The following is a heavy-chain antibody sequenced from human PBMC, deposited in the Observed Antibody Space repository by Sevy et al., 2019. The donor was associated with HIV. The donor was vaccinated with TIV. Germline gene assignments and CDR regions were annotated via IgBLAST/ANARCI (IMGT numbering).Heavy chain of an antibody. Sequence: GGSLRLSCAASGFTFSNYNMNWVRQAPGKGLEWVSSITSSSDYIYDADSVKGRFTISRDNAKNSLYLQMNSLRAEDTAVYYCARDRRTLNYYARSGYNYYFDYWGQGTLVTVSS. V-gene: IGHV3-21*01. CDR1: GFTFSNYN. D-gene: IGHD3-22*01. J-gene: IGHJ4*02. CDR3: ARDRRTLNYYARSGYNYYFDY. CDR2: ITSSSDYI.